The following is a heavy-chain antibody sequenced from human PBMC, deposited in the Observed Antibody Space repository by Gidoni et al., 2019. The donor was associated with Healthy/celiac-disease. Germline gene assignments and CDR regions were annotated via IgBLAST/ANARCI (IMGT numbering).Heavy chain of an antibody. CDR2: ISAYNVNT. J-gene: IGHJ4*02. Sequence: QVPLVQSGAAVKKPGASVKVSCKASGYPFTSYGISWVRQAPGQGLEWMGWISAYNVNTNYAQKLQGRVTMTTDTSTSTAYMELRSLRSDDTAVYYCAREFGGSYYPSFCDYWGQGTLVTVSS. V-gene: IGHV1-18*04. D-gene: IGHD1-26*01. CDR3: AREFGGSYYPSFCDY. CDR1: GYPFTSYG.